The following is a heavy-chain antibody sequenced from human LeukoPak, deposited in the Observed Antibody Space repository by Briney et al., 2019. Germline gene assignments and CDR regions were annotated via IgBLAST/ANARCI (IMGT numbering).Heavy chain of an antibody. CDR1: GFTVSSNS. D-gene: IGHD6-13*01. V-gene: IGHV3-20*04. J-gene: IGHJ4*02. CDR3: AKVKGPWHSSLGFDY. CDR2: TNRRGDIT. Sequence: GSLRLSCTVSGFTVSSNSMSWVRQVPGKGLEWVSGTNRRGDITGYADFVKGRFTISRDNAKNSLYLQMNSLRAEDTAVYYCAKVKGPWHSSLGFDYWGQGTLVTVSS.